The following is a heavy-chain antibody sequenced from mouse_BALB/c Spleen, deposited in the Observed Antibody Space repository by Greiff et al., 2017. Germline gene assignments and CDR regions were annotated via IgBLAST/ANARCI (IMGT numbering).Heavy chain of an antibody. CDR2: IWGGGST. Sequence: VQLQQSGPGLVAPSQSLSITCTVSGFSLTDYGVSWIRQPPGKGLEWLGVIWGGGSTYYNSALKSRLSISKDNSKSQVFLKMNSLQTDDTARYYCARGGMITTYAMDYWGQGTSVTVSS. D-gene: IGHD2-4*01. V-gene: IGHV2-6-5*01. CDR3: ARGGMITTYAMDY. J-gene: IGHJ4*01. CDR1: GFSLTDYG.